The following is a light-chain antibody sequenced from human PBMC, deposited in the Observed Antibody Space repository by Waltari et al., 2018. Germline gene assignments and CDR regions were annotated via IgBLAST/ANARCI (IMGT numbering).Light chain of an antibody. CDR3: QQSYSTLYT. J-gene: IGKJ2*01. V-gene: IGKV1-39*01. CDR2: AAS. CDR1: QSISNY. Sequence: DIQVTQSPASLSASVGDRVTITCRASQSISNYLNWYQQKPGKAPNLLIYAASSLHRGVPSRFRGSGSGTDFTLTIISLQPEDFATYYCQQSYSTLYTFGQGTKLEIK.